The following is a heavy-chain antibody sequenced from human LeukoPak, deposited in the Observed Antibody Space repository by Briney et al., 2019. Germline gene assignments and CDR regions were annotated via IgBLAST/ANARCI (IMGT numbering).Heavy chain of an antibody. CDR3: ARAGYYDSSGYYSFDY. V-gene: IGHV4-4*02. Sequence: PSETLSLTCAVSGGSISSSNWWSWVRPPPGKGLEWIGEIYHCGSTNYNPSLKSRVTISVDKSKNQFSLKLTSVTAADTAVYYCARAGYYDSSGYYSFDYWGQGTLVTVSS. CDR1: GGSISSSNW. D-gene: IGHD3-22*01. J-gene: IGHJ4*02. CDR2: IYHCGST.